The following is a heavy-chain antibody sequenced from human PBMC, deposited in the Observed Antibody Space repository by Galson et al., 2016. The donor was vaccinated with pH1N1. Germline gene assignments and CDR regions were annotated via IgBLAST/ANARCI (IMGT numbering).Heavy chain of an antibody. CDR3: AHREVMITNAFDF. D-gene: IGHD3-16*01. V-gene: IGHV2-5*02. J-gene: IGHJ3*01. CDR1: GLSLNSSGMG. Sequence: PALVKPTQTLTLTCTFSGLSLNSSGMGVGWIRQPPGKALEWLALIYWDDDERYSPSLKNRLTITKDTPKNQVVLTMTNMDPADTATYYCAHREVMITNAFDFWGQGTKVTVSS. CDR2: IYWDDDE.